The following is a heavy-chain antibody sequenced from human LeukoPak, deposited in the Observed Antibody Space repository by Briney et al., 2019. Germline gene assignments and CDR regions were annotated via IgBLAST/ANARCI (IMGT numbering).Heavy chain of an antibody. CDR3: AGVTIFGLGHWFDP. D-gene: IGHD3-3*01. CDR1: GYSISSGYY. J-gene: IGHJ5*02. V-gene: IGHV4-38-2*02. CDR2: IYHSGST. Sequence: PSETLSLTCTVSGYSISSGYYWGWIRQPPGKGLEWIGSIYHSGSTYYNPSLKSRVTISVDTSKNQFSLKLSSVTAADTAVYYCAGVTIFGLGHWFDPWGQGTLVTVSS.